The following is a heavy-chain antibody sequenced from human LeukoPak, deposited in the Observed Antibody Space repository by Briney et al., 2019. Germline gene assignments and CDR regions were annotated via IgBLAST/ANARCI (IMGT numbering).Heavy chain of an antibody. CDR1: GFIFSDYY. CDR2: ISSSGSTM. CDR3: ARDPGSGYEEHFDY. V-gene: IGHV3-11*01. D-gene: IGHD5-12*01. J-gene: IGHJ4*02. Sequence: GLSLRLSCAASGFIFSDYYMSWIRQAPGKGLEWVSYISSSGSTMYYTDSVKGRFTISRDNAKDSLYLQMNSLRAEDTAVYYCARDPGSGYEEHFDYWGQGTLVTVSS.